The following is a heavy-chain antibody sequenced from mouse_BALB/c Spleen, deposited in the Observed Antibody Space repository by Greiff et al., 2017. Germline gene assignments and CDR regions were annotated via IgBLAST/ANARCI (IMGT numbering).Heavy chain of an antibody. D-gene: IGHD2-2*01. CDR1: GFSLTGYG. CDR3: ARAYGYDGGPYAMDY. Sequence: VKLEESGPGLVAPSQSLSITCTVSGFSLTGYGVNWVRQPPGKGLEWLGMIWGDGSTDYNSALKSRLSISKDNSKSQVFLKMNSLQTDDTARYYCARAYGYDGGPYAMDYWGQGTSVTVSS. V-gene: IGHV2-6-7*01. J-gene: IGHJ4*01. CDR2: IWGDGST.